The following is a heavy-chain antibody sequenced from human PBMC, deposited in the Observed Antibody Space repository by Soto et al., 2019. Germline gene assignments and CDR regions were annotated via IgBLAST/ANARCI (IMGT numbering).Heavy chain of an antibody. V-gene: IGHV4-34*01. CDR1: GGSFSGYY. CDR3: ARDLVVVYSAFDI. J-gene: IGHJ3*02. Sequence: TSETLSLTCAVYGGSFSGYYWSWIRQPPGKGLEWIGEINHSGSTNYNPSLKSRVTISVDTSKNQFSLKLSSVTAADTAVYYCARDLVVVYSAFDIWGQGTMVTVSS. D-gene: IGHD2-2*01. CDR2: INHSGST.